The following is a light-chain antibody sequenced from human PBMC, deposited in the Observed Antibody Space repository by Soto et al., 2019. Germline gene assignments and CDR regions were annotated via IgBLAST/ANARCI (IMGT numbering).Light chain of an antibody. Sequence: VLRHYPATLSLSLAQIAPFSCSASQSVSSNYIAWYQQKPGQAPRLLMYSVLNRASGTPDRFTGSGSGTDFTLTISRMEPEDFAVYCCQQYSSSPRTFGRGTKVDIK. J-gene: IGKJ1*01. V-gene: IGKV3-20*01. CDR3: QQYSSSPRT. CDR2: SVL. CDR1: QSVSSNY.